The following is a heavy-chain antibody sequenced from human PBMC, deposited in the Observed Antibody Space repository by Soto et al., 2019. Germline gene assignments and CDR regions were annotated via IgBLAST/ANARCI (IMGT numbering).Heavy chain of an antibody. CDR3: AHSLGRRGWMVRGVIPKEYYFDY. Sequence: QITLKESGPTLVKPTQTLTLTCTFSGFSLSTSGVGVGWIRQPPGKALEWLALIYWDDDKRYSPSLKSRLTITKDTSKNQVVLTMTNMDPVDTATYYCAHSLGRRGWMVRGVIPKEYYFDYWGQGTLVTVSS. CDR2: IYWDDDK. CDR1: GFSLSTSGVG. J-gene: IGHJ4*02. D-gene: IGHD3-10*01. V-gene: IGHV2-5*02.